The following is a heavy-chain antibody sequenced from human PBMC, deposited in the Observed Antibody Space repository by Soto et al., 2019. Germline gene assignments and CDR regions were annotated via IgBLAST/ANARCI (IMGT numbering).Heavy chain of an antibody. J-gene: IGHJ4*02. CDR3: ARVAGYGSGSRRFDS. V-gene: IGHV1-18*01. D-gene: IGHD3-10*01. Sequence: QVQLMQSETEVAKPGASVKVSCKTSGEAVGTYGRTWVRQAPGQGLEWMGWIVGDSGATIYAQKFQGRVTMSMDRSTNTAYMDLRSLTPDDSARYYCARVAGYGSGSRRFDSWGQGTLVSVSS. CDR2: IVGDSGAT. CDR1: GEAVGTYG.